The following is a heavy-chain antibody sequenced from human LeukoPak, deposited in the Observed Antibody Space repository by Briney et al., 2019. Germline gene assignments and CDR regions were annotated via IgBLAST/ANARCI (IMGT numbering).Heavy chain of an antibody. J-gene: IGHJ4*02. Sequence: PGGSLRLSCAASGFTFSSYGMHWVRQAPGKGLEWVAVISYDGSNKYYADSVKGRFTISRDNSKNTLYLQMNSLRAEDTAVYYCARGPCSGGSCYSGDPGAYWGQGTLVTVSS. V-gene: IGHV3-30*03. D-gene: IGHD2-15*01. CDR2: ISYDGSNK. CDR3: ARGPCSGGSCYSGDPGAY. CDR1: GFTFSSYG.